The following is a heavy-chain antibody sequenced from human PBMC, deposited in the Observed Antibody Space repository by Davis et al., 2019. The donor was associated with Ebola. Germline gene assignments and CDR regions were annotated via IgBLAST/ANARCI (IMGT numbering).Heavy chain of an antibody. J-gene: IGHJ5*02. V-gene: IGHV1-2*02. D-gene: IGHD3-3*01. CDR2: INPNSSGT. Sequence: ASVKVSCKASGYTFTGYYMHWVRQAPGQGLEWMGWINPNSSGTNYAQKFQGRVTMTRDTSISTAYMELSRLRSDDTAVYYCARANYDFWSGYYGWFDPWGQGTLVTVSS. CDR1: GYTFTGYY. CDR3: ARANYDFWSGYYGWFDP.